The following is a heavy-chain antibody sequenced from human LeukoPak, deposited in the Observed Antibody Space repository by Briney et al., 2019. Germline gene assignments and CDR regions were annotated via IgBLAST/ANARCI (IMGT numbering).Heavy chain of an antibody. Sequence: PGGSLRLSCAASGFIFSSYSMNWVRQAPGKGLEWVSYISSSSSTIFYADSVKGRFTISRDNAKNSLYLQMNSLRDEDTAVYYCASRTRELLPGSYYYYGMDVWGQGTTVTVSS. CDR1: GFIFSSYS. J-gene: IGHJ6*02. CDR3: ASRTRELLPGSYYYYGMDV. V-gene: IGHV3-48*02. D-gene: IGHD1-26*01. CDR2: ISSSSSTI.